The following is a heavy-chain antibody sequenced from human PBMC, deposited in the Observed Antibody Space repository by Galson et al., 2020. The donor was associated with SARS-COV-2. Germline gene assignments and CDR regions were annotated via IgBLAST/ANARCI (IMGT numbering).Heavy chain of an antibody. J-gene: IGHJ4*02. Sequence: GGSLRLSCAASGFTVSSNYMSWVRQAPGKGLEWVSVIYSGGSTYYADSVKGRFTISRDNSKNTLYLQMNSLRAEDTAVYYCARVLQGSYIAAAGTVDYWGQGTLVTVSS. V-gene: IGHV3-66*01. CDR3: ARVLQGSYIAAAGTVDY. CDR1: GFTVSSNY. CDR2: IYSGGST. D-gene: IGHD6-13*01.